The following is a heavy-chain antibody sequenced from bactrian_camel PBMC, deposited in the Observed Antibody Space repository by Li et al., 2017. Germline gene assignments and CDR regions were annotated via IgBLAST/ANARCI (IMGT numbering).Heavy chain of an antibody. Sequence: HVQLVESGGDSVQAGGTLRLSCVVSGYSSHSHCMGWFRQAPGKEREGVAAIDSGGVTSYIDSVKGRFTISRDNAKNTLSLQMNSLKTEDTAMYYCTRGGLSDYGLYTGQGTQVTVS. J-gene: IGHJ4*01. V-gene: IGHV3S55*01. D-gene: IGHD3*01. CDR1: GYSSHSHC. CDR2: IDSGGVT.